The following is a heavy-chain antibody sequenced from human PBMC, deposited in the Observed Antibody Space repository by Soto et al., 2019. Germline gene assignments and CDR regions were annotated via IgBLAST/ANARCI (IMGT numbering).Heavy chain of an antibody. CDR2: IYHSGAT. V-gene: IGHV4-59*01. J-gene: IGHJ4*03. Sequence: SETLSLTCTVSNGSIIHYYWSWIRQPPGKGPEWIGYIYHSGATNYNPSLKSRVSMSVDMARNQLSLKLNSVTAADTAVYYCASRLTLATPTGDGFDIWGRGTLVTVSS. D-gene: IGHD3-9*01. CDR3: ASRLTLATPTGDGFDI. CDR1: NGSIIHYY.